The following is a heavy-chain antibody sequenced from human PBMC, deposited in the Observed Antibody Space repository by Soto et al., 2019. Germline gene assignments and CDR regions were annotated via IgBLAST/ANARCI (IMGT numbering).Heavy chain of an antibody. CDR3: ARGGYSGTYYAYFDY. Sequence: QVHLVQSGAEERMPGASVKVSCKASGYTFTHYAIHWVRQAPGQRLEWMGWINAAHGNTKYSQKFQGRVTITRDTSASTAYMELTSLRSEDTAVYYCARGGYSGTYYAYFDYWGQGTLVTVSS. V-gene: IGHV1-3*05. CDR1: GYTFTHYA. J-gene: IGHJ4*02. D-gene: IGHD1-26*01. CDR2: INAAHGNT.